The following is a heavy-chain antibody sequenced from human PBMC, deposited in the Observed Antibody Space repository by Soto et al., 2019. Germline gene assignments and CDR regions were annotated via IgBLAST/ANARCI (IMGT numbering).Heavy chain of an antibody. CDR3: ARGTSRVSSYYGMDV. CDR1: GFTFSSYD. CDR2: IGTAGDT. Sequence: GGSLRLSFAASGFTFSSYDMHWVRQATGKGLEWVSAIGTAGDTYYPGSVKGRFTISRENAKNSLYLQMNSLRAGDTAVYYCARGTSRVSSYYGMDVWGQGTTVTVSS. V-gene: IGHV3-13*01. J-gene: IGHJ6*02. D-gene: IGHD2-2*01.